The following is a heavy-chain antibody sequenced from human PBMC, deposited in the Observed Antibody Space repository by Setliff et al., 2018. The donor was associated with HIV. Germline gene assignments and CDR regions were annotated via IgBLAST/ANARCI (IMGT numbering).Heavy chain of an antibody. CDR2: VNPTSGST. D-gene: IGHD3-10*01. V-gene: IGHV1-46*01. CDR1: GYTFTNFY. CDR3: ARAGAYGSGSYYQRPYDYYYYYMDV. J-gene: IGHJ6*03. Sequence: ASVKVSCKASGYTFTNFYLHWVRQAPGQGLEWVGIVNPTSGSTTYAQTFQGRVTMTGDTYTSTVYMEVSSLRSEDTAVYYCARAGAYGSGSYYQRPYDYYYYYMDVWGKGTTVTV.